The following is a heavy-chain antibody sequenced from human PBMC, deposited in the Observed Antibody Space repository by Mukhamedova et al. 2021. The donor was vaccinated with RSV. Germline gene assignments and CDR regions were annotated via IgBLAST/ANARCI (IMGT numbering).Heavy chain of an antibody. CDR2: ST. J-gene: IGHJ4*02. D-gene: IGHD2-2*01. Sequence: STYYNPSLKSRVTISVDTSKNQFSLKLSSVTAADTAVYYCARVEFYCSSTSCYRYYFDYWGQGTLVTV. CDR3: ARVEFYCSSTSCYRYYFDY. V-gene: IGHV4-30-2*04.